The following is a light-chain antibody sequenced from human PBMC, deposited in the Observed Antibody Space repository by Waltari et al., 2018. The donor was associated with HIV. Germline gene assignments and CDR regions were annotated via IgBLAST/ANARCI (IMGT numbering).Light chain of an antibody. CDR3: LLSDSGARGV. CDR2: DTR. V-gene: IGLV7-46*01. Sequence: QAVVTQASSLTVSPGGTVTLTCGSRYGPVTSRHYPYWFQQKPGQAPRTLIFDTRARHSWTPSRFSGFLRGGKAALTPSGAQPEDGADYYCLLSDSGARGVFGGGTQLTVL. J-gene: IGLJ3*02. CDR1: YGPVTSRHY.